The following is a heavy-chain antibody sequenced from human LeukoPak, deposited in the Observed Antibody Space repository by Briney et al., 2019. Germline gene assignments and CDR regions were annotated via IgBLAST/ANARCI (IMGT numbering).Heavy chain of an antibody. J-gene: IGHJ1*01. V-gene: IGHV3-7*03. Sequence: GGSLRLSCAGSGFTFTTYWMYWVRQAPGKGLEWVATISKDGSVKYYVDSVKGRFTISRDNAKNSLYLQMNNLRAEDTAVYYCAKDHISGWSYQHWGQGTLVTVSS. CDR3: AKDHISGWSYQH. CDR1: GFTFTTYW. D-gene: IGHD6-19*01. CDR2: ISKDGSVK.